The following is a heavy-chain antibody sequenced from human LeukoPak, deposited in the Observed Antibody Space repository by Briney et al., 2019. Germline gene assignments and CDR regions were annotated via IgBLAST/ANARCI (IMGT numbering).Heavy chain of an antibody. J-gene: IGHJ4*02. D-gene: IGHD3-10*02. Sequence: GGSLRLSCAASGFTFDDYAMHWVRQAPGKGLEWVSGISWNSGSIGYADSVKGRFTISRDNAKNSLYLQMNSLRAEDTAFYYCAKEKENLPGMFDYWGQGTLVTVSS. CDR3: AKEKENLPGMFDY. CDR2: ISWNSGSI. CDR1: GFTFDDYA. V-gene: IGHV3-9*01.